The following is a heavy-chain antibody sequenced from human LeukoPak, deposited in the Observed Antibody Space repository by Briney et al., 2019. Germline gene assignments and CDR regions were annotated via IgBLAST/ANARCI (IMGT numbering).Heavy chain of an antibody. CDR1: GFTFRSYA. V-gene: IGHV3-23*01. D-gene: IGHD2-2*01. CDR2: ISADGDST. J-gene: IGHJ4*02. CDR3: ANRRYCTSTSCHDFDY. Sequence: SGRSLRLSCAASGFTFRSYAMNWVRQAPGKGLEWVSAISADGDSTYYADSVKGRFTISRDNSKNTLYLQMNSLRPGDTAVYYCANRRYCTSTSCHDFDYWGQGTLVTVSS.